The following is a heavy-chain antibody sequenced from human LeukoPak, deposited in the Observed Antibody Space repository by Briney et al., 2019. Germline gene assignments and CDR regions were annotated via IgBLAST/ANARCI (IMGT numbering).Heavy chain of an antibody. Sequence: GGSLRLSCVGSGVTLRGYWMYWVRHPPGKGLMWVSRINFDGSEVTYAPSVKRRFTVSRDNAKNTLYLQMGSLRVEDTAVYYCARDLSEHDYWGQGTLVTVSS. CDR1: GVTLRGYW. CDR3: ARDLSEHDY. D-gene: IGHD1/OR15-1a*01. V-gene: IGHV3-74*01. CDR2: INFDGSEV. J-gene: IGHJ4*02.